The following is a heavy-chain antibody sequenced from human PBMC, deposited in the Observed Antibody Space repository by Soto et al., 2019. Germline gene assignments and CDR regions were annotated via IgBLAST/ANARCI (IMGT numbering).Heavy chain of an antibody. CDR1: GGSINGYY. D-gene: IGHD5-18*01. Sequence: QVQLQESGPGLVKPSETLSLTCTVSGGSINGYYWTWLRQSPTNGLEWIGYFHFSGSTKYNPSLGSRLTISADTSKKQISLTLRSVTAAATAVYYCARASGYSYGYDDFFDNWGQGTLANVSS. CDR2: FHFSGST. V-gene: IGHV4-59*01. J-gene: IGHJ4*01. CDR3: ARASGYSYGYDDFFDN.